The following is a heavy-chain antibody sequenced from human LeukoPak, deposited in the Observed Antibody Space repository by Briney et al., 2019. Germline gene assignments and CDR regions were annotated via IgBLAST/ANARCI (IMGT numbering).Heavy chain of an antibody. CDR1: GFTFSSYG. J-gene: IGHJ4*02. CDR2: IRYDGSNK. D-gene: IGHD6-19*01. CDR3: AKGAVAGTAPFDY. V-gene: IGHV3-30*02. Sequence: GGSLRLSCAASGFTFSSYGMHWVRQAPGKGLEWVAFIRYDGSNKYYADSVKGRFTISRDNSKNTLYLQMNSLRAEDTAVYYCAKGAVAGTAPFDYWGQGTLVTVSS.